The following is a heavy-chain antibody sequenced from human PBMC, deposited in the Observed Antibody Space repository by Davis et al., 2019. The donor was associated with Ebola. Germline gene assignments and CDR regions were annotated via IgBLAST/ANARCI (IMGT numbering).Heavy chain of an antibody. D-gene: IGHD3-22*01. V-gene: IGHV3-7*03. CDR2: IKQDGSEK. CDR3: AKSISMFFRSSGPVY. J-gene: IGHJ4*02. Sequence: GESLKISCAASGFTFSSYWMSWVRQAPGKGLEWVANIKQDGSEKYYVDSVKGRFTISRDNAKNSLYLQMNSLRADDTAVYYCAKSISMFFRSSGPVYWGQGTLVTVSS. CDR1: GFTFSSYW.